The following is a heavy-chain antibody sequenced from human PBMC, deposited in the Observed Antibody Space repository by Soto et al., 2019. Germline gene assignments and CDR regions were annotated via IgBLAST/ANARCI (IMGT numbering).Heavy chain of an antibody. V-gene: IGHV1-3*01. Sequence: ASVKVSCKASGYTFTSYAMHWVRQAPGQRLEWMGWINAGNGNTKYSQKFQGRVTITRDTSASTAYMELSSLRSEDAAVYYCARTEYYYDSSGSFDYWGQGTLVTVSS. J-gene: IGHJ4*02. D-gene: IGHD3-22*01. CDR1: GYTFTSYA. CDR2: INAGNGNT. CDR3: ARTEYYYDSSGSFDY.